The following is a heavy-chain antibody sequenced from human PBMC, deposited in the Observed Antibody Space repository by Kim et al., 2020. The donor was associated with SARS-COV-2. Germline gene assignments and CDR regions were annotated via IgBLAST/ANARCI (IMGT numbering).Heavy chain of an antibody. J-gene: IGHJ6*02. CDR1: GFTFGDYA. V-gene: IGHV3-49*04. CDR2: IRSKAYGGTT. CDR3: TRDPRYCSGGSCYEDYYYYYGMDV. Sequence: GGSLRLSCTASGFTFGDYAMSWVRQAPGKGLEWVGFIRSKAYGGTTEYAAYVKGRFTISRDDSKSIAYLQMNSLKTEDTAVYYCTRDPRYCSGGSCYEDYYYYYGMDVWGQGTTVTVSS. D-gene: IGHD2-15*01.